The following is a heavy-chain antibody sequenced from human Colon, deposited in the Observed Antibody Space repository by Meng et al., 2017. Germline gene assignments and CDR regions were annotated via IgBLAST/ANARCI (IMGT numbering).Heavy chain of an antibody. V-gene: IGHV3-23*04. CDR3: AKNDATGFGPDH. CDR1: GFTLSTYG. D-gene: IGHD2-15*01. Sequence: VLLVESGGGVVQPGGSLGLSCAASGFTLSTYGVSWVRLAPGEGLEWVSFSSVASTHYADSVKGRFTISRDSSKNTLYLQLNSLRVEDTAVYYCAKNDATGFGPDHWGQGTLVTVSS. CDR2: SSVAST. J-gene: IGHJ4*02.